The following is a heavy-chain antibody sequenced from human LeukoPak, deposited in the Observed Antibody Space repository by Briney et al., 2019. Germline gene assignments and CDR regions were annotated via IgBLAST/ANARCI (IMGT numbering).Heavy chain of an antibody. CDR3: AKDLGIGGY. J-gene: IGHJ4*02. D-gene: IGHD2-15*01. Sequence: GRSLRLSCAASGFTFSSYGMHWVRQAPGKGLEWVAVISYDGSNKYYADSVKGRFTISGDNSKNTLYLQMNSLRAEDTAVYYCAKDLGIGGYWGQGTLVTVSS. V-gene: IGHV3-30*18. CDR2: ISYDGSNK. CDR1: GFTFSSYG.